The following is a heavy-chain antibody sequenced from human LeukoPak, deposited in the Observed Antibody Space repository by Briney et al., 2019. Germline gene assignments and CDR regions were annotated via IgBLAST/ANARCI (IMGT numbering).Heavy chain of an antibody. CDR2: FDVEDGEI. D-gene: IGHD3-3*01. Sequence: ASVKVSCKVSGYTLTQLSVHWVRQAPGKGLEWMGGFDVEDGEIIYAQKFQGRVTMTEDTSTDTAYMELSSLRSEDTAVYYCASNRQIMILGVVIMPAFDIWGQGTMVTVSS. V-gene: IGHV1-24*01. J-gene: IGHJ3*02. CDR1: GYTLTQLS. CDR3: ASNRQIMILGVVIMPAFDI.